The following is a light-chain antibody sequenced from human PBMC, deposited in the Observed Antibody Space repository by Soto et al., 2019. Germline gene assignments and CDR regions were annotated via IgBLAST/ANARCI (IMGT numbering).Light chain of an antibody. J-gene: IGKJ2*01. V-gene: IGKV3-15*01. Sequence: EIVMTQSPDSMSVSPGDGATLSCRASQSVASNVAWYQQKPGQGPRLLIHGASTRAVGVPARFSGSRSGTDFTLTISSLQSEDFAVYYCQQYHNWPPQYTFGQGTKLQIK. CDR2: GAS. CDR1: QSVASN. CDR3: QQYHNWPPQYT.